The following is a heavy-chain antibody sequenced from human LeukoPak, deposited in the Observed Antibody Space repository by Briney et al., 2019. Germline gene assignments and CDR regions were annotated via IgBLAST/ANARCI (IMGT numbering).Heavy chain of an antibody. V-gene: IGHV1-69*13. CDR3: ARGNYDFWSINNFDY. CDR2: IIPIFGTA. CDR1: GGTFSSYA. J-gene: IGHJ4*02. D-gene: IGHD3-3*01. Sequence: ASVKVSCRASGGTFSSYAISWVRQAPGQGLEWRGGIIPIFGTANYAQKFQGRVTITADESTSTAYMELSSLRSEDTAVYYCARGNYDFWSINNFDYWGQGTLVTVSS.